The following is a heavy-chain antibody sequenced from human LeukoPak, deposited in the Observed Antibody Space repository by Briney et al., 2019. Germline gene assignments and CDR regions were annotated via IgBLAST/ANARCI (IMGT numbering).Heavy chain of an antibody. CDR1: GATKRGYH. Sequence: LGTLSLNCTVPGATKRGYHGNLIWQPPGTSIDIFGYTYYSGSTNYNPSLRSRVTISVDTSKNQFSLRLNSVTAADTAVYYCARSISWYSYFDYWGQGTLVTVSS. CDR2: TYYSGST. V-gene: IGHV4-59*01. CDR3: ARSISWYSYFDY. D-gene: IGHD6-13*01. J-gene: IGHJ4*02.